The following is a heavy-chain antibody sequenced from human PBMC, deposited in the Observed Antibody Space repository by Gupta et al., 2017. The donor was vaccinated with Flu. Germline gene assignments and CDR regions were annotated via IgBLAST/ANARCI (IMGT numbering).Heavy chain of an antibody. CDR3: ARNRGWQQFDY. Sequence: EQLVESGGGLVQPGGSLRLSCAASGLIFRRYWMDWVRQAPGKGLEWVANIAADGSVKNYADSVKGRFTISRDDAKNLLYLQMNSLRAEDTAVYYCARNRGWQQFDYWGRGALVTVSS. CDR2: IAADGSVK. CDR1: GLIFRRYW. D-gene: IGHD5-24*01. V-gene: IGHV3-7*01. J-gene: IGHJ4*02.